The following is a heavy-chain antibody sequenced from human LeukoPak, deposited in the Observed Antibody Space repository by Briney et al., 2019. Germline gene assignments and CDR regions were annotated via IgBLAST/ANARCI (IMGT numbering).Heavy chain of an antibody. J-gene: IGHJ4*02. D-gene: IGHD3-22*01. V-gene: IGHV1-18*01. CDR2: IGAYNGNT. Sequence: GASVKVSCKASGYTFSSYGISWVRQAPGQGLEWMGWIGAYNGNTNYAQKVQGRVTLSTETSTSTAYMELRRLRSDDTAVYYCARDRQLGSSGYYAAYWGQGTLVTVSS. CDR1: GYTFSSYG. CDR3: ARDRQLGSSGYYAAY.